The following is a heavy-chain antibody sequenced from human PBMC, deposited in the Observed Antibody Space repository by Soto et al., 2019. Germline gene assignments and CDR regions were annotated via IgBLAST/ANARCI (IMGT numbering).Heavy chain of an antibody. D-gene: IGHD1-26*01. CDR1: GYTFTSYC. Sequence: SEKAACRASGYTFTSYCISLVRQAPGQGLEWMGWISAYNGNTNYAQKLQGRVTMTTDTSTSTAYMEMRSLRSDYTAVYYCARVGGSYSYWFDPWGQGTLVTVS. V-gene: IGHV1-18*01. J-gene: IGHJ5*02. CDR3: ARVGGSYSYWFDP. CDR2: ISAYNGNT.